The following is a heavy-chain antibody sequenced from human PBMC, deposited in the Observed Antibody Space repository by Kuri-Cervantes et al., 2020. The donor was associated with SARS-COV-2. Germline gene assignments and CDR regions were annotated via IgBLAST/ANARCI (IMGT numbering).Heavy chain of an antibody. V-gene: IGHV3-21*01. Sequence: GESLKISCAASGFTFSSYSMNWVRQAPGKGLEWVSSISSSSSYIYYADSVKGRFTISRDNAKNSLYLQMSSLRAEDTAVYYCARDRGPLAYWGQGTLVTVSS. J-gene: IGHJ4*02. D-gene: IGHD3-10*01. CDR3: ARDRGPLAY. CDR1: GFTFSSYS. CDR2: ISSSSSYI.